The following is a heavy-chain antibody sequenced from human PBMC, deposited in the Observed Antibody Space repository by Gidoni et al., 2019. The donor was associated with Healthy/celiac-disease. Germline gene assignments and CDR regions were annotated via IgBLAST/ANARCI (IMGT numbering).Heavy chain of an antibody. CDR1: GFTFSSYA. J-gene: IGHJ5*02. CDR3: ARGPMIVVVITWFDP. CDR2: ISYDGSNK. V-gene: IGHV3-30-3*01. Sequence: QVQLVESGGGVVQPGRSLRLSCAASGFTFSSYAMHWVRQAPGKGLDWVAVISYDGSNKYYADSVNGRFTIARDNSKNTLYLQMNSLRAEDTAVYYCARGPMIVVVITWFDPWGQGTLVTVSS. D-gene: IGHD3-22*01.